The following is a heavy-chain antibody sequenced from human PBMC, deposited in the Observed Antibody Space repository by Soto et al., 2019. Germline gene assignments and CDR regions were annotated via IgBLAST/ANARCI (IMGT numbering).Heavy chain of an antibody. CDR2: IYYSGST. V-gene: IGHV4-39*01. J-gene: IGHJ4*02. CDR3: AKTPMTYDSSGYYSYYFDY. CDR1: GGSITSSSYY. Sequence: KSSETLSLTCTVSGGSITSSSYYWGWIRQPPGKGLEWIGSIYYSGSTYYNPSLKSRVTISVDTSKNQFSLKLSSVTAADTAVYYCAKTPMTYDSSGYYSYYFDYWGQGTLVTVSS. D-gene: IGHD3-22*01.